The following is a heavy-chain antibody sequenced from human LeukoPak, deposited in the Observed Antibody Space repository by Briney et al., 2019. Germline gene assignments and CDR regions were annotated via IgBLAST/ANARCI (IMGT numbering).Heavy chain of an antibody. V-gene: IGHV3-23*01. D-gene: IGHD4-17*01. J-gene: IGHJ6*02. CDR2: ISGSGGST. CDR1: GFTFGSYA. Sequence: PGGSLRLSCAASGFTFGSYAMSWVRQAPGKGLEWVSAISGSGGSTYYADSVKGRFTISRDNSKNTLYLQMNSLRAEDTAVYYCAKATDYGDYFDYYYGMDVWGQGTTVTVSS. CDR3: AKATDYGDYFDYYYGMDV.